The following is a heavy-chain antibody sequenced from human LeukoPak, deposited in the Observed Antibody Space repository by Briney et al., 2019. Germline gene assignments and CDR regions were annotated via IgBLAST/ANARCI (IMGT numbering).Heavy chain of an antibody. J-gene: IGHJ4*02. CDR1: RFNLSAYT. D-gene: IGHD3-10*01. V-gene: IGHV4-34*01. CDR3: ARSASGSYNY. CDR2: INHSGST. Sequence: GSLRLSCAASRFNLSAYTMNWVRQPPGKGLEWIGEINHSGSTNYNPSLKSRVTISVDTSKNQFSLKLSSVTAADTAVYYCARSASGSYNYWGQGTLVTVSS.